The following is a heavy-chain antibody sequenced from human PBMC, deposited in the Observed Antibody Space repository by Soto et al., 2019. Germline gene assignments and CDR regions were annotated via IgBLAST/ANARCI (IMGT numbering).Heavy chain of an antibody. Sequence: ETLSLTCAVYGGSFSGYYWSWIRQPPGKGLEWIGEINHSGSTNYNPSLKSRVTISVDTSKNQFSLKLSSVTAADTAVYYCARGLVTIFGVYYYGMDVWGQGTTVTVS. V-gene: IGHV4-34*01. CDR3: ARGLVTIFGVYYYGMDV. CDR2: INHSGST. J-gene: IGHJ6*02. CDR1: GGSFSGYY. D-gene: IGHD3-3*01.